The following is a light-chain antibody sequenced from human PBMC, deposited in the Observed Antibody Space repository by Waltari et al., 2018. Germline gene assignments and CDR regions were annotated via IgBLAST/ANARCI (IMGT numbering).Light chain of an antibody. Sequence: QSVLTQPPSVSAAPGQKVTISCSGSTSNIGNNYVSWYQQFPGAAPKVLIYGHDKRTTGIPDRFSGAKSGTSATLEITGLQTGDEADYYCGTWDNTLSAVFGGGTKVTVL. V-gene: IGLV1-51*02. J-gene: IGLJ2*01. CDR1: TSNIGNNY. CDR2: GHD. CDR3: GTWDNTLSAV.